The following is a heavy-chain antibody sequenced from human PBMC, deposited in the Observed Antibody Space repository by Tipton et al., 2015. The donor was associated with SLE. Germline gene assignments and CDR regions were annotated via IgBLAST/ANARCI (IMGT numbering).Heavy chain of an antibody. Sequence: SLRLSCAASGFTFSSYEMSWVRQAPGKGLEWVAYISNSGSTVFYQDSVKGRFTISRDNGNNSLFLQMDSLRAEDTAIYYCARDYAATYYEFDYWGQGTLVTVSS. D-gene: IGHD3-3*01. CDR2: ISNSGSTV. J-gene: IGHJ4*02. V-gene: IGHV3-48*03. CDR3: ARDYAATYYEFDY. CDR1: GFTFSSYE.